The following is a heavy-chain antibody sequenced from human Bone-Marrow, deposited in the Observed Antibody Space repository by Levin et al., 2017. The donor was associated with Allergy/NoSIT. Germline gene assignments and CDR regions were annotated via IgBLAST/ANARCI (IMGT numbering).Heavy chain of an antibody. J-gene: IGHJ4*02. D-gene: IGHD4-23*01. V-gene: IGHV3-9*01. CDR2: LSPGSDTM. CDR1: GITLGDYA. CDR3: VTSYSDFYGGQAFRF. Sequence: HPGESLKISCVGSGITLGDYAMHWVRQAPGKGLEWVSGLSPGSDTMGHSDSVKGRFTISRDNTKNSLSLQMSSLRPEDTALYYCVTSYSDFYGGQAFRFWGQGTLVTVSS.